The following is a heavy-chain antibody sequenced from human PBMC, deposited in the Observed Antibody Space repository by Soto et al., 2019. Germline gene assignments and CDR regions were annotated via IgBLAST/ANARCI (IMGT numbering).Heavy chain of an antibody. CDR2: IYYSGST. D-gene: IGHD4-17*01. Sequence: SETLSLTCTVSGGSISSGDYYWSWIRQPPGKGLEWIGYIYYSGSTYHNPSLKSRVTTSVDTSKNQFSLKLSSVTAADTSVYYCARVDGGNQYYYGMDVWGQGTTVTVSS. J-gene: IGHJ6*02. V-gene: IGHV4-30-4*01. CDR3: ARVDGGNQYYYGMDV. CDR1: GGSISSGDYY.